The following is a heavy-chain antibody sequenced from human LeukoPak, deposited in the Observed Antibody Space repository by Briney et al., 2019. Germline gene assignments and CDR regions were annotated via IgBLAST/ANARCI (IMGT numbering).Heavy chain of an antibody. V-gene: IGHV3-9*02. Sequence: GGSLRLSCAASGFISDDYAMHWIRQAPRKGLEWVSGISWNGVSIGYADSVKGRFTISRDNAKNSLYLQMNSLRAEDMAFYYCAKGIGPYYYDSSGYYLGDAFHIWGQGTMVTVSS. D-gene: IGHD3-22*01. CDR1: GFISDDYA. CDR2: ISWNGVSI. J-gene: IGHJ3*02. CDR3: AKGIGPYYYDSSGYYLGDAFHI.